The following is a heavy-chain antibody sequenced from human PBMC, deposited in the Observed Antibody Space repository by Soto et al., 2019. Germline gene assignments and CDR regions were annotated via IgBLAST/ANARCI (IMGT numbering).Heavy chain of an antibody. CDR3: AKELISSYAITIFGVAMFDP. V-gene: IGHV3-30*18. Sequence: QVQLVESGGGVVQPGRSLRLSCAASGFTFSSYGMHWVRQAPGKGLEWVAVISYDGSNKYYADSVKGRFTISRDNSKNTLYLQMNSLRAEDTAVYYCAKELISSYAITIFGVAMFDPWGQGTLVTVSS. CDR1: GFTFSSYG. CDR2: ISYDGSNK. D-gene: IGHD3-3*01. J-gene: IGHJ5*02.